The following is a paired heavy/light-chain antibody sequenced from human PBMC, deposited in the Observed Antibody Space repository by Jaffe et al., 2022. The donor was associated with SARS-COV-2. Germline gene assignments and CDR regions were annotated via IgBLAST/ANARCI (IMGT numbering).Light chain of an antibody. Sequence: EIVLTQSPGTLSLSPGERATLSCRASQSVSSSYLAWYQQKPGQAPRLLIYGASSRATGIPDRFSGSGSGTDFTLTISRLEPEDFAVYYCQQYGSSPNTFGQGTRLEIK. CDR3: QQYGSSPNT. V-gene: IGKV3-20*01. J-gene: IGKJ5*01. CDR1: QSVSSSY. CDR2: GAS.
Heavy chain of an antibody. CDR3: ARDSSHYYDSSGYPGHL. V-gene: IGHV1-69*08. CDR1: GGTFSSYT. D-gene: IGHD3-22*01. J-gene: IGHJ3*01. Sequence: QVQLVQSGAEVKKPGSSVKVSCKASGGTFSSYTISWVRQAPGQGLEWMGRIIPILGIANYAQKFQGRVTITADKSTSTAYMELSSLRSEDTAVYYCARDSSHYYDSSGYPGHLWGQGTMVTVSS. CDR2: IIPILGIA.